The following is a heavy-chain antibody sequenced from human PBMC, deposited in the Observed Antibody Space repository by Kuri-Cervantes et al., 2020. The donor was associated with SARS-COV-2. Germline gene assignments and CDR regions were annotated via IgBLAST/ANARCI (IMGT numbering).Heavy chain of an antibody. CDR2: ISAYNGNT. CDR3: ARPSGLWFGELPLEYYFDY. D-gene: IGHD3-10*01. J-gene: IGHJ4*02. Sequence: ASVKVSCKASGYTFTSYGISWVRQAPEQGLEWMGWISAYNGNTNYAQKLQGRVTMTTDTSTSTAYMELRSLRSDDTAVYYCARPSGLWFGELPLEYYFDYWGQGTLVTVSS. CDR1: GYTFTSYG. V-gene: IGHV1-18*01.